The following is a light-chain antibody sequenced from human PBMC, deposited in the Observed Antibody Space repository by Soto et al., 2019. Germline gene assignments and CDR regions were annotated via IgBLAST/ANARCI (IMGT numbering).Light chain of an antibody. V-gene: IGLV4-60*03. CDR1: RAHSSYI. J-gene: IGLJ3*02. CDR3: ETWDTNTRV. CDR2: LEGSGSY. Sequence: QSVLTQSSSASASLGSSVKLTCTLSRAHSSYIIAWHQQQPGKAPRYLMKLEGSGSYNKGSEVPDRFSGSSSGAVRYLTISSLQSDDEADYFCETWDTNTRVFGGRTKLTVL.